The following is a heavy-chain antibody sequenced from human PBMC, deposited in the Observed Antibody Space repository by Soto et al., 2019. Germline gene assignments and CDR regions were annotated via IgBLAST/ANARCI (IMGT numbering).Heavy chain of an antibody. Sequence: PSETLSLTCTVSGGSISSYYWSWIRHPPGKGLEWIGYIYYSGSTNYNPSLKSRVTISVDTSKNQFSLKLSSVTAADTAVYYCAADQISQDAFDIWGQGTMVTVS. CDR3: AADQISQDAFDI. V-gene: IGHV4-59*01. J-gene: IGHJ3*02. CDR1: GGSISSYY. CDR2: IYYSGST.